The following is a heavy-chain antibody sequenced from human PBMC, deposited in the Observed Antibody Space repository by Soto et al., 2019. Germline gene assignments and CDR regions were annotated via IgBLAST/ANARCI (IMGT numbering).Heavy chain of an antibody. Sequence: GASVKVSCKASGGTFSSNAISWVRQAPGQGLEWMGWISPYNGTTKYAEKFQGEMTMTTDTATSTAYMDLRSLRSDDTAVYYCARDGERDTGLNFYYYLHGMDAWGQGTRVTVS. D-gene: IGHD1-1*01. CDR3: ARDGERDTGLNFYYYLHGMDA. V-gene: IGHV1-18*01. CDR2: ISPYNGTT. J-gene: IGHJ6*02. CDR1: GGTFSSNA.